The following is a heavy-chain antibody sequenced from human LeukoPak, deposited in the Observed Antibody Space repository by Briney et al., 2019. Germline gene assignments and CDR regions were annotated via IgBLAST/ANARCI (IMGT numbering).Heavy chain of an antibody. CDR1: GGSISSYY. D-gene: IGHD6-13*01. V-gene: IGHV4-59*01. CDR3: AKDQEQQLVHFGFDP. Sequence: SETLSLTCTVSGGSISSYYWSWIRQPPGKGLEWIGYIYYSGSTNYNPSLKSRVTISVDTSKNQFSLRLRSVTAADTAVYYCAKDQEQQLVHFGFDPWGQGTLVSVSS. J-gene: IGHJ5*02. CDR2: IYYSGST.